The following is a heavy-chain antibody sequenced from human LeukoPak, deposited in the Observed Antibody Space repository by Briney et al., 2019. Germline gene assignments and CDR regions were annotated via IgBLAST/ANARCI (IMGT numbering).Heavy chain of an antibody. CDR2: IYYSGTT. D-gene: IGHD3-22*01. J-gene: IGHJ4*02. Sequence: SETLSLTCTVSGGSFTNYYWTWIRQPPGNGLEWIGHIYYSGTTNYNPSLKSRVTISVDTSKNQFSLKLTSVTAADTAVYYCSRGRIFYDSSGYYYWGQGTLVTVSS. V-gene: IGHV4-59*01. CDR3: SRGRIFYDSSGYYY. CDR1: GGSFTNYY.